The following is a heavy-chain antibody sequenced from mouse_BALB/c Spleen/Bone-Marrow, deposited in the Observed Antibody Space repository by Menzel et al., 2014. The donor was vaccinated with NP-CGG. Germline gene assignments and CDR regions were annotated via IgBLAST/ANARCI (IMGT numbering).Heavy chain of an antibody. D-gene: IGHD2-13*01. CDR3: ARDRRGLRYFDV. CDR2: IWGDGST. Sequence: VHLVESGPGLAAPSQSLSITCTVSGFSLTGYGVNWVRRPPGKGLEWLGKIWGDGSTDYNSPLKSRLSIIKDNSKSQVFLKMNSLQTDDTARYYCARDRRGLRYFDVWGAGTTVTVSS. V-gene: IGHV2-6-7*01. J-gene: IGHJ1*01. CDR1: GFSLTGYG.